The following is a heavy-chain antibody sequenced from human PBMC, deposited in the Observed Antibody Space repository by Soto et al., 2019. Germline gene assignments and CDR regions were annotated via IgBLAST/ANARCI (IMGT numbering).Heavy chain of an antibody. J-gene: IGHJ3*01. CDR3: ARVRDHCTGGVFYNDAFDL. CDR2: IIPIFGTK. CDR1: GDTFNNYP. D-gene: IGHD2-8*02. Sequence: QEQLVQSGAEVKKPGSSVRVSCKASGDTFNNYPISWVRQAPGQGLEWMAGIIPIFGTKNYAQKFQGRVTITADESTYAAYMELSSLRSEDTAVYYCARVRDHCTGGVFYNDAFDLWGQGTMVTVSS. V-gene: IGHV1-69*01.